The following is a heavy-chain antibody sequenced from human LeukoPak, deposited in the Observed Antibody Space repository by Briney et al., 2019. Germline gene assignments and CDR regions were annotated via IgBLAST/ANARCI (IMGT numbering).Heavy chain of an antibody. V-gene: IGHV1-46*01. CDR3: ARGYGGNSFYFDY. Sequence: ASVKVSCKESGYTFTSYYMHWVRQASGQGLEWMGIINPSGGSTNNAQKFQGRVTMTRDTSTSTVYMELSSLRSEDTAVYYCARGYGGNSFYFDYWGQGTLVTVSS. CDR2: INPSGGST. D-gene: IGHD4-23*01. J-gene: IGHJ4*02. CDR1: GYTFTSYY.